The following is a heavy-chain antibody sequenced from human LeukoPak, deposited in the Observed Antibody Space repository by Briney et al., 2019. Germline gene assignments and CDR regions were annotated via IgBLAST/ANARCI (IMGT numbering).Heavy chain of an antibody. Sequence: GGSLRLSCAASGFTFSSYAMHWVRQAPGKGLEWVAVISYDGSNKYYADSVKGRFTISRDNSKNTLYLQMNSLRAEDTAVYYCARADIVVVPAAGIYYYYMDVWGKGTTVTVSS. V-gene: IGHV3-30-3*01. CDR3: ARADIVVVPAAGIYYYYMDV. J-gene: IGHJ6*03. CDR2: ISYDGSNK. CDR1: GFTFSSYA. D-gene: IGHD2-2*01.